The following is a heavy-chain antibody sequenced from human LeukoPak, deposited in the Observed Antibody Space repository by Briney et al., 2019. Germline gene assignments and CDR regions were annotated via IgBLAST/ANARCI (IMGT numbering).Heavy chain of an antibody. CDR2: IKSKTDGGTT. D-gene: IGHD2-15*01. CDR3: TTVCSGGSYFCRDY. V-gene: IGHV3-15*01. Sequence: GGSLRLSCAASGFTFSSYSMNWVRQAPGKGLEWVGRIKSKTDGGTTDYAAPVKGRFTISRDDSKNTLYLQMNSLKTEDTAVYYCTTVCSGGSYFCRDYWGQGTLVTVSS. CDR1: GFTFSSYS. J-gene: IGHJ4*02.